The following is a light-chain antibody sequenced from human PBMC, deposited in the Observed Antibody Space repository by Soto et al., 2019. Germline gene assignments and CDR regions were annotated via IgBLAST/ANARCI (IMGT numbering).Light chain of an antibody. CDR1: TSNIGAPYD. J-gene: IGLJ1*01. V-gene: IGLV1-40*01. CDR3: QSYDISLHNYV. Sequence: QSALTQRPSVSGAPGQRVSISCTGSTSNIGAPYDVHRYQHLPGTAPKLLIYGDNNRPSGVPDRFSGSKSGTSASLAITRLQAEDEADYYCQSYDISLHNYVFGTGTKVTVL. CDR2: GDN.